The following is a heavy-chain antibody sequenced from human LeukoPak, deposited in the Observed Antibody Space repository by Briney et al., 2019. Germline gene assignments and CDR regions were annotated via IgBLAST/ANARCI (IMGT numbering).Heavy chain of an antibody. V-gene: IGHV4-31*03. Sequence: PSQTLSLTCTVSGGSLSSGGYYWSWIRQHPGKGLEWIGYIYYSGSTYYNPSLKSRVTISVDTSKNQFSLKLSSVTAADTAVYYCATFGYSSSSRFDYWGQGTLVTVSS. CDR1: GGSLSSGGYY. CDR2: IYYSGST. D-gene: IGHD6-6*01. J-gene: IGHJ4*02. CDR3: ATFGYSSSSRFDY.